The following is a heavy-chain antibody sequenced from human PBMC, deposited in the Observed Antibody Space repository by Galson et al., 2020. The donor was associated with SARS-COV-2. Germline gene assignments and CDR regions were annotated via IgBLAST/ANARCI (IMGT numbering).Heavy chain of an antibody. CDR3: ARLGLCSAGICYSLEYNWVDP. Sequence: SETLSLTCTVTGDSISSSNFHWVWIRQPPGTGLEWIATIHYSGTTYYNPSLKSRVTISVDTSKNQFSLKLTSVTAADTAVYYCARLGLCSAGICYSLEYNWVDPWGQGTLVTVSS. D-gene: IGHD2-15*01. CDR2: IHYSGTT. J-gene: IGHJ5*02. V-gene: IGHV4-39*01. CDR1: GDSISSSNFH.